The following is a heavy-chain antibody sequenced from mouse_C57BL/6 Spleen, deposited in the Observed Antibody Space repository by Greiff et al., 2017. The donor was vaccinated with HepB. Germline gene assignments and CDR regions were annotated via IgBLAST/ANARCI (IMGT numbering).Heavy chain of an antibody. J-gene: IGHJ2*01. CDR1: GYTFTSYW. Sequence: QVQLQQPGAELVKPGASVKLSCKASGYTFTSYWMQWVKQRPGQGLEWIGEIDPHDSYTNYNQKFKGKATLTVDTSSSTAYLQLSSLTSEDSAVYYCASRTYWGQGTTLTVSS. V-gene: IGHV1-50*01. CDR2: IDPHDSYT. CDR3: ASRTY.